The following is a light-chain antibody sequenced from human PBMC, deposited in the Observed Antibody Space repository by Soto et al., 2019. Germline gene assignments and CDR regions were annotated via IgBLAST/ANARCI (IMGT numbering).Light chain of an antibody. Sequence: EIVLTQSPATLSLSPGERATLSCRASQSVSSYLAWYQQKPGQAPRLLIYGASSRATGIPDRFSGSGSGTEFTLTISSLQSADFAVYYCQQYNNWPPITFGQGTRLEIK. CDR2: GAS. J-gene: IGKJ5*01. V-gene: IGKV3D-15*01. CDR3: QQYNNWPPIT. CDR1: QSVSSY.